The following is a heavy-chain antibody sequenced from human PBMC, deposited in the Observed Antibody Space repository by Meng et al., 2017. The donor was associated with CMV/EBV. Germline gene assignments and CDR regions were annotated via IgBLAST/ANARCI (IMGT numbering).Heavy chain of an antibody. Sequence: ASVKVSCKASGYTFTSYGISWVRQAPGQGLEWMGWISAYNGNTNYAQKLQGRVTMTTDTSTSTAYMELRSLRSDDTAVYYCSRARRWARYDSSDSRLTPRLLFKFGYWGQGTLVTVSS. CDR1: GYTFTSYG. V-gene: IGHV1-18*01. CDR3: SRARRWARYDSSDSRLTPRLLFKFGY. CDR2: ISAYNGNT. D-gene: IGHD3-22*01. J-gene: IGHJ4*02.